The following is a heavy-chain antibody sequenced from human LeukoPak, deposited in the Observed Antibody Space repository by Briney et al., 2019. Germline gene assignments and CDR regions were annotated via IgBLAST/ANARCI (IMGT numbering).Heavy chain of an antibody. CDR2: INHSGST. CDR3: ARGGDSVTPGEWFDP. J-gene: IGHJ5*02. Sequence: SETLSLTCTVSGYSISSGYYWSWIRQPPGKGLEWIGEINHSGSTNYNPSLKSRVTISVDTSKNQFSLKLSSVTAADTAVYYCARGGDSVTPGEWFDPWGQGTLVTVSS. V-gene: IGHV4-38-2*02. CDR1: GYSISSGYY. D-gene: IGHD2-21*01.